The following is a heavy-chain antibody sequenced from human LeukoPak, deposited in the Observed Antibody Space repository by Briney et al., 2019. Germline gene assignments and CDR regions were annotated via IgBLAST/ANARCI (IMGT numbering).Heavy chain of an antibody. CDR1: AGSVSGSY. Sequence: PSDTLSLTCALYAGSVSGSYWDCIRQAPKGGLGWNGVINHSGSTNYNPSLKSRVTMSVDTSRNQFSLRLSSVTAADTAVYYCARSYDYLWGSHRYTPTFDSWGQGTLVTVSS. J-gene: IGHJ4*02. V-gene: IGHV4-34*01. CDR2: INHSGST. D-gene: IGHD3-16*02. CDR3: ARSYDYLWGSHRYTPTFDS.